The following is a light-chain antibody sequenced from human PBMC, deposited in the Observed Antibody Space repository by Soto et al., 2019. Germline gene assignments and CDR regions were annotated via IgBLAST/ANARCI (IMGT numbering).Light chain of an antibody. V-gene: IGKV1-9*01. CDR2: SIS. J-gene: IGKJ2*01. CDR1: QSVMNS. CDR3: QRLYTHPPT. Sequence: IQVTQSPAILSSSVGDSVTITCLTRQSVMNSFAWYQQKSGKAPRLLIYSISSLRSGVPSRFSGSGSGEEFTVTLCGLQPEDFATYFCQRLYTHPPTLGVGTQLQI.